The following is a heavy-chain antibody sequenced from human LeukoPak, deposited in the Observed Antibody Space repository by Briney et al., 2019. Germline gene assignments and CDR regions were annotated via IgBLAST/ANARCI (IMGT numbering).Heavy chain of an antibody. J-gene: IGHJ4*02. Sequence: SETLSLTCAVSGASVDSHSWWSWVRQPPGKGLEWIGEIYRNGAANYKPSLKSRVTMSIDTSKNYFSLKLTSVTAAGTAVYYCAYNRNFALDNWGQGTLVTVS. CDR2: IYRNGAA. CDR3: AYNRNFALDN. CDR1: GASVDSHSW. V-gene: IGHV4/OR15-8*02. D-gene: IGHD1-14*01.